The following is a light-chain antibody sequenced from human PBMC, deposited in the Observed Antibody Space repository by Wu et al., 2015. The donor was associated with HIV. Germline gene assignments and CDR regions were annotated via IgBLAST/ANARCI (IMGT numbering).Light chain of an antibody. J-gene: IGKJ1*01. CDR2: GVS. V-gene: IGKV3-11*01. CDR3: QQRTYWPWT. Sequence: EIVLMQSPGTLSLSPGGRATLSCGTSQSVTTDYLAWYQQRPGQAPRLLVYGVSTRATGVPARFSGSGSETDFTLTISSLEPEDFAVYYCQQRTYWPWTFGQGTKVEIK. CDR1: QSVTTDY.